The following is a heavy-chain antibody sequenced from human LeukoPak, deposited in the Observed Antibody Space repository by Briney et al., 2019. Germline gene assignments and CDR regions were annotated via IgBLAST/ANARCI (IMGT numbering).Heavy chain of an antibody. V-gene: IGHV3-21*01. J-gene: IGHJ4*02. CDR3: ARVRCSGGGCFYNFDY. Sequence: GESLRLSCAASGFTFSTDSMNWVRQAPGKGREWGSSLSSSRTDVYYADSVKRRSTISRDNAKNSLYLQMNSLRAEDTAVYYCARVRCSGGGCFYNFDYWGQGSLVTVSS. CDR2: LSSSRTDV. D-gene: IGHD2-15*01. CDR1: GFTFSTDS.